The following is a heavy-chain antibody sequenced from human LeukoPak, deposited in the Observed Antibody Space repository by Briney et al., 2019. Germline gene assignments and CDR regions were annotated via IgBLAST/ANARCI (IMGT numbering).Heavy chain of an antibody. CDR1: GYSISSGYQ. J-gene: IGHJ5*02. Sequence: SDTLSLTCVLSGYSISSGYQWAWMRQSPGKGLDWIGSIYDTGSAHYNPSLQSRVTISVDTSNNRFSLKLNSVTAADTAIYYCARDPRWLTPDCTSTSCYENYFDPWGQGTLVTVSS. V-gene: IGHV4-38-2*02. CDR2: IYDTGSA. D-gene: IGHD2-2*01. CDR3: ARDPRWLTPDCTSTSCYENYFDP.